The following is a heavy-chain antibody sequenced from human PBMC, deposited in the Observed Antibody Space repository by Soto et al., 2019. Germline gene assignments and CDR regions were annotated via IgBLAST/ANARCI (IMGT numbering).Heavy chain of an antibody. V-gene: IGHV4-38-2*01. CDR3: ARTHSGSYYSVFNY. J-gene: IGHJ4*02. CDR2: IYRSGTT. Sequence: SETLSFTCVVSTFSISIGYYWRWIRQSPGKGLEWIASIYRSGTTSYNPSLKSRVTISVDPSKNQFSLMLTAVTAADTAVYYCARTHSGSYYSVFNYWGRGSMVTVSS. D-gene: IGHD1-26*01. CDR1: TFSISIGYY.